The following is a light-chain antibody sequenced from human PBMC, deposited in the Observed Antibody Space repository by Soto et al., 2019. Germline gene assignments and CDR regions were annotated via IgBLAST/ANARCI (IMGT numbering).Light chain of an antibody. CDR2: AAS. V-gene: IGKV1-9*01. Sequence: DIQLTQSPSFLSASVGDRVTITCRASQDINTYLAWYQQKPGKAPKLLIFAASTLQNGVPSRFSGSGSGTEFPVTIPSLQPEDFATYYCQQRKSYPITFGQGTRLEIK. CDR3: QQRKSYPIT. J-gene: IGKJ5*01. CDR1: QDINTY.